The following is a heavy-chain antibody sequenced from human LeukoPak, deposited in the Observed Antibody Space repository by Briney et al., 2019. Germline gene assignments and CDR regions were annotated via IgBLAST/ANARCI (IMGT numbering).Heavy chain of an antibody. V-gene: IGHV1-69*06. J-gene: IGHJ4*02. CDR2: IIPIFGTA. D-gene: IGHD2-15*01. CDR3: ARKLGYCSGGSCYELDY. Sequence: ASVKVSCKASGGTFSSYAISWVRQAPGHGLEWMGGIIPIFGTANYAQKFQGRVTITADKSTSTAYMELSSLRSEDTAVYYCARKLGYCSGGSCYELDYWGQGTLVTVSS. CDR1: GGTFSSYA.